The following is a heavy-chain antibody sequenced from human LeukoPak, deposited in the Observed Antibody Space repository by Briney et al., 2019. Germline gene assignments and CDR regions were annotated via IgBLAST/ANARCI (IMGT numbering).Heavy chain of an antibody. CDR2: ISGSGGST. J-gene: IGHJ3*02. CDR3: AKDLRPGVRGGYEDAFDI. Sequence: PGGSLRLSCAASGFTFSSYWMSWVRQAPGKGLEWVSAISGSGGSTYYADSVKGRFTISRDNSKNTLYLQMNSLRAEDTAVYYCAKDLRPGVRGGYEDAFDIWGQGTMVTVSS. V-gene: IGHV3-23*01. D-gene: IGHD3-10*01. CDR1: GFTFSSYW.